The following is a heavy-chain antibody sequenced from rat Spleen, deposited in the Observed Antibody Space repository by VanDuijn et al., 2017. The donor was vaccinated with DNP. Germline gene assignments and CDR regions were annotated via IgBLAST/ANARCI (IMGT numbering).Heavy chain of an antibody. CDR1: GYSITSNY. V-gene: IGHV3-1*01. J-gene: IGHJ2*01. CDR3: ARWKIGPHYFDD. Sequence: EVQLQESGPGLVKPSQSLSLICSVTGYSITSNYWGWIRKFPGNKMEWIGHISYSGGTTYNPSLKSRIFITRDTSKNQFFLHLNSVGIEDTATYYCARWKIGPHYFDDWGQGVMVTVSS. CDR2: ISYSGGT. D-gene: IGHD1-5*01.